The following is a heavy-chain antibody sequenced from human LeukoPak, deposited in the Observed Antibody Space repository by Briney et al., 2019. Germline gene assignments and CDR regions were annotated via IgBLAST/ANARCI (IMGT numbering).Heavy chain of an antibody. CDR1: GFSLSIYW. CDR2: IKQDGSQK. V-gene: IGHV3-7*01. Sequence: GGSLRLSCAASGFSLSIYWMNWVRQAPGKGLEYVANIKQDGSQKYYVDSLRGRFTISRDNAKNSLYLQMNSLRAEDTAVYYCARDADSSSWYYFDYWGQGTLVTVSS. CDR3: ARDADSSSWYYFDY. J-gene: IGHJ4*02. D-gene: IGHD6-13*01.